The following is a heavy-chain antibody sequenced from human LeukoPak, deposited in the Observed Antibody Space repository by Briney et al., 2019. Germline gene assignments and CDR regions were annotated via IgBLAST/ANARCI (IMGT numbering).Heavy chain of an antibody. Sequence: GGSLRLSCAASGFTFSTFEMNWVRQAPGKGLEWVSYISDSGSYIYYADSVKGRFTISRDNAKNSLYLQMNSLRVEDTAVYYCARGRTGAASARFDYWGQGTLVTVSS. D-gene: IGHD6-13*01. CDR2: ISDSGSYI. CDR3: ARGRTGAASARFDY. CDR1: GFTFSTFE. V-gene: IGHV3-48*03. J-gene: IGHJ4*02.